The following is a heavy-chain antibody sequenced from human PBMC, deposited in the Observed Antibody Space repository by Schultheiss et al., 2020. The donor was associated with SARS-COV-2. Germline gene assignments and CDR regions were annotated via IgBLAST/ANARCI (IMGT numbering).Heavy chain of an antibody. V-gene: IGHV3-11*04. CDR1: GFTFSDYY. J-gene: IGHJ4*02. D-gene: IGHD2-2*01. CDR3: VRSVAGRIPAL. Sequence: GGSLRLSCAASGFTFSDYYMSWIRQAPGKGLEWVSYISSSGSTIYYADSVRGRFTISRDNAKSSLYLQMNSLRADDTAVYYCVRSVAGRIPALWGQGNLVTVSS. CDR2: ISSSGSTI.